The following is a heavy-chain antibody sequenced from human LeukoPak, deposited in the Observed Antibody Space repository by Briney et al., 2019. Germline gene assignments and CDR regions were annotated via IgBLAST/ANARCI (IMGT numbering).Heavy chain of an antibody. Sequence: GGSLRLSCVLSGLTFSDAWMNWVRQAPGKGLEWVGRIRNDRITDYAAPVQGRFSISRDNSKNTFYLQMNSLRTEDTGMCFCTWMATIFTADYWGQGTLVTVSS. V-gene: IGHV3-15*01. J-gene: IGHJ4*02. CDR2: IRNDRIT. CDR3: TWMATIFTADY. CDR1: GLTFSDAW. D-gene: IGHD5-12*01.